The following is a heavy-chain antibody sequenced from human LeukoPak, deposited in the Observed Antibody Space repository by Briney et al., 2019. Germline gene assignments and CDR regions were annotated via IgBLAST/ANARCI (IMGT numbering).Heavy chain of an antibody. Sequence: ASVKVSCKASGGTFSSYAISWVRQAPGQGLEWMGWMNPNSGNTGYAQKFQGRVTMTRNTSISTAYMELSSLRSEDTAVYYCARGRFYYDSSGYYILNYWGQGTLVTVSS. D-gene: IGHD3-22*01. CDR2: MNPNSGNT. V-gene: IGHV1-8*02. CDR3: ARGRFYYDSSGYYILNY. CDR1: GGTFSSYA. J-gene: IGHJ4*02.